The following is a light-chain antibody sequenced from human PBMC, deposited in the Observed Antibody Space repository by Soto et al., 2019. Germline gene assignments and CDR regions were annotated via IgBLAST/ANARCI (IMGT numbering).Light chain of an antibody. CDR1: QSVSSYY. V-gene: IGKV3-20*01. J-gene: IGKJ1*01. CDR3: HQYGSSRPCA. CDR2: GAS. Sequence: EIVLTQSPGTLSLSPGERATLSCRASQSVSSYYLAWYQQKPGQAPRLLIHGASNRATGVPDRFSGSGSGTAFTLTLSRLQPADFALYYWHQYGSSRPCAFGHWTNVEIK.